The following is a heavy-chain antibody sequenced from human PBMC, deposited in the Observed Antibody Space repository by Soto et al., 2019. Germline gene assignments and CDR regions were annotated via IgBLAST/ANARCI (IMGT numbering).Heavy chain of an antibody. V-gene: IGHV1-69*13. Sequence: GVSLKVSSKASGGTLGSDSFSWVRQAPGQGLEWMGGIIPMFDTPIYAQKFQDRVTITADESTSTAYMQLSSLRSGDTAVYYCARSGGLDRDFNYWGQGSLVTVSS. J-gene: IGHJ4*02. CDR1: GGTLGSDS. CDR3: ARSGGLDRDFNY. D-gene: IGHD2-15*01. CDR2: IIPMFDTP.